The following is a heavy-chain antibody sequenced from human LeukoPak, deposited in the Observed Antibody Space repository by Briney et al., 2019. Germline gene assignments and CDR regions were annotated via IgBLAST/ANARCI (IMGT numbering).Heavy chain of an antibody. CDR1: GGSIRSSSYY. Sequence: SETLSLTCTVSGGSIRSSSYYWGWIRQPPGKGLEWIGSIYYSGSTYYNPSLKSRVTISVDTSKNQFSLKLSSVTAADTAVYYCARRRIVAAGTGWFDPWGQGTLVTVSS. J-gene: IGHJ5*02. D-gene: IGHD6-13*01. CDR3: ARRRIVAAGTGWFDP. V-gene: IGHV4-39*01. CDR2: IYYSGST.